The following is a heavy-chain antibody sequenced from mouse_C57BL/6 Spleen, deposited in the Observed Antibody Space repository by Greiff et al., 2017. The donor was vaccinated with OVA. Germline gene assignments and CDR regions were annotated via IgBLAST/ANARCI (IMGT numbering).Heavy chain of an antibody. CDR2: INPNNGGT. J-gene: IGHJ1*03. CDR1: GYTFTDYN. D-gene: IGHD2-12*01. V-gene: IGHV1-22*01. CDR3: ARGGYYSPYWYFDV. Sequence: EVKLVESGPELVKPRASVKMSCKASGYTFTDYNMHWVKQSHGKSLEWIGYINPNNGGTSYNQKFKGKATLTVNKSSSTAYMELRSLTSEDSAVYYCARGGYYSPYWYFDVWGTGTTVTVSS.